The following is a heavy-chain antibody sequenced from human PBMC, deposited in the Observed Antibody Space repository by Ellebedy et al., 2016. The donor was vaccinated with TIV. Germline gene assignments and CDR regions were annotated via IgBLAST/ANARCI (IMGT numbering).Heavy chain of an antibody. CDR2: IYYSGST. CDR1: GGSIRSYY. V-gene: IGHV4-59*12. J-gene: IGHJ4*02. D-gene: IGHD1-26*01. CDR3: TRGGGSYSDY. Sequence: SETLSLTCTVSGGSIRSYYWSWIRQPSGKGLEWIGSIYYSGSTYYNPSLKSRITISVDTSKNQFSLKLNSVTAADTAMYYCTRGGGSYSDYWGQGTLVTVSS.